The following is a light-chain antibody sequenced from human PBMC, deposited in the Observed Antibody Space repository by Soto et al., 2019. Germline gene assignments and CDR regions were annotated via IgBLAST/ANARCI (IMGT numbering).Light chain of an antibody. CDR2: GAS. J-gene: IGKJ5*01. CDR1: QSVSSSY. V-gene: IGKV3-20*01. Sequence: EIVVTQSPGTLSLSPGERATVSCRASQSVSSSYLARYQQKPGQAPRLLIYGASSRATGIPDRFSGSGSGTDFTLTISRLEPEDFAVYYCQQYGSSPRITFGQGTRLEIK. CDR3: QQYGSSPRIT.